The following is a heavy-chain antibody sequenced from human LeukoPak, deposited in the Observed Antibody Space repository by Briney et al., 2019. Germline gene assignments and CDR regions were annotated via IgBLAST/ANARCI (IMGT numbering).Heavy chain of an antibody. D-gene: IGHD3-10*01. CDR3: ARGRDGSELDY. CDR1: GGSICSGGYS. CDR2: IYHSGST. V-gene: IGHV4-30-2*01. Sequence: PSETLSLTCAVSGGSICSGGYSWSWIRQPPGKGLEWIGYIYHSGSTYYNPSLKSRVTISVDRSKNQFSLKLSSVTAADTAVYYCARGRDGSELDYWGQGTLVTVSS. J-gene: IGHJ4*02.